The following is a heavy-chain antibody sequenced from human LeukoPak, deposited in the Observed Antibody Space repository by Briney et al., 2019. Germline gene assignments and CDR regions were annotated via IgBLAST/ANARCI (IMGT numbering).Heavy chain of an antibody. D-gene: IGHD2-2*01. V-gene: IGHV1-18*01. Sequence: TSGKVSCKGSGYSFTSNGISWVRQGPGQGQEWMGWISAPTGNTNYAQNPQGRVTMTTDTSTSTAYMELRSLRSDDTAVYYCARDGGDCSSTSCSPVLDYWGQGTLVTVSS. CDR1: GYSFTSNG. CDR2: ISAPTGNT. J-gene: IGHJ4*02. CDR3: ARDGGDCSSTSCSPVLDY.